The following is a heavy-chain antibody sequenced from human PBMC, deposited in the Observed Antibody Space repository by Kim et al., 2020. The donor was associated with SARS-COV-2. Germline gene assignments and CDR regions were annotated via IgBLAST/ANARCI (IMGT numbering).Heavy chain of an antibody. CDR3: AKDAYIAARFGWLDP. J-gene: IGHJ5*02. CDR2: ISCSGTNT. Sequence: GGSLRLSCAASGFTFSSYAMSWVRQAPGKGLEWVSAISCSGTNTYFADSVKGRFTISRDNSKNTLCLQMNSLRAEDTAMYYCAKDAYIAARFGWLDPWGQRALVTASS. V-gene: IGHV3-23*01. D-gene: IGHD6-6*01. CDR1: GFTFSSYA.